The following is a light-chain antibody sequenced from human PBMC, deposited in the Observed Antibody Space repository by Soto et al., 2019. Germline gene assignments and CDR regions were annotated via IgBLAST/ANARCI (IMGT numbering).Light chain of an antibody. CDR1: QSVSSN. CDR2: GAS. J-gene: IGKJ2*01. V-gene: IGKV3-15*01. CDR3: QQYNNWLS. Sequence: EIVMTQSPATLSVSPGERATLSCRASQSVSSNLAWYQQKPGQAPRLLIYGASTRATGIPARFSGSGSGTEFTLTIRCLQSEDFAVYYCQQYNNWLSFGQGTKLEIK.